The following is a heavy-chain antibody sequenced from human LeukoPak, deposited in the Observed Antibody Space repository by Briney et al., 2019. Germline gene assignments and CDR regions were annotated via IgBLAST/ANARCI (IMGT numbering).Heavy chain of an antibody. Sequence: GGSLRLSCAASGFTFSSYWMHWVRQAPGKGLEWVSSISSSSSYIYYADSVKGRFTISRDNAKNSLYLQMNSLRAEDTAVYYCASPYETDAYGGNPQSYYYGMDVWGQGTTVTVSS. CDR3: ASPYETDAYGGNPQSYYYGMDV. J-gene: IGHJ6*02. CDR1: GFTFSSYW. CDR2: ISSSSSYI. V-gene: IGHV3-21*01. D-gene: IGHD4-23*01.